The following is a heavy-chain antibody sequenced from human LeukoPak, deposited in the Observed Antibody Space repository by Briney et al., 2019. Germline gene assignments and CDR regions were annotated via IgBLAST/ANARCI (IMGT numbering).Heavy chain of an antibody. Sequence: GGSLRLSCAASGFTFSSYAMSWVRQAPGKGLEWVSAISGSGGSTYYADSVKGRFTISRDNSKNSLYLQMNSLRAEDTAVYYCAKGEYNWKDPFDYWGQGTLVTVSS. J-gene: IGHJ4*02. CDR2: ISGSGGST. D-gene: IGHD1-1*01. CDR1: GFTFSSYA. V-gene: IGHV3-23*01. CDR3: AKGEYNWKDPFDY.